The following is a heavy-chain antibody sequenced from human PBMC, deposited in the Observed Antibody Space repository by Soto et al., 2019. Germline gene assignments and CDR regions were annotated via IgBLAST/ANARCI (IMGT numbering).Heavy chain of an antibody. Sequence: PSETLFLTCSVSDDSINSDKYYWGWIRQPPGKGLEWIGSIYYRGNAYYNPSPQTRVTISLDKSKSQFSLKLNSVTAADSAVYFCARLEGLATISYYFDFWGPGALVTVSS. D-gene: IGHD3-9*01. CDR1: DDSINSDKYY. CDR2: IYYRGNA. V-gene: IGHV4-39*01. CDR3: ARLEGLATISYYFDF. J-gene: IGHJ4*02.